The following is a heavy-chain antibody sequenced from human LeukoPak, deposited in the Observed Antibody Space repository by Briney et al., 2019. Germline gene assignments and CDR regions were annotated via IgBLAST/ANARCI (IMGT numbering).Heavy chain of an antibody. J-gene: IGHJ4*02. CDR1: GFTFSSYA. D-gene: IGHD6-19*01. CDR2: ISGSGGST. CDR3: AKDGYSSGWYETGFDY. V-gene: IGHV3-23*01. Sequence: GGSLRLSCAASGFTFSSYATSWVRQAPGKGLEWVSAISGSGGSTYYADSVKGRFTISRDNSKNTLYLQMNSLRAEDTAVYYCAKDGYSSGWYETGFDYWGQGTLVTVSS.